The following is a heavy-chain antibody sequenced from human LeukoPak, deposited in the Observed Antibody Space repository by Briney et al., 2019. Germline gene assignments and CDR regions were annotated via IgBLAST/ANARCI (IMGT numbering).Heavy chain of an antibody. CDR3: ARESSYYGSGSSLGYMDV. J-gene: IGHJ6*03. CDR2: INPNSGGT. D-gene: IGHD3-10*01. V-gene: IGHV1-2*02. Sequence: ASVKVSCKASGYTFTGYYMHWVRQAPGQGLEWMGWINPNSGGTNYAQKFQGTVTMTRDTSISTAYMELSRIRSDDTAVYYCARESSYYGSGSSLGYMDVWGKGTTVTISS. CDR1: GYTFTGYY.